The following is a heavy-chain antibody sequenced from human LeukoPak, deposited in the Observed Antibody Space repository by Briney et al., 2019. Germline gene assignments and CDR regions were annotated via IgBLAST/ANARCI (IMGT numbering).Heavy chain of an antibody. D-gene: IGHD3-10*01. J-gene: IGHJ5*02. CDR1: GDSVSSNSAA. Sequence: PSQTLSLTCAISGDSVSSNSAAWNWIRQSPSRGLEWLGRTYYRPKWYNDYAVSVKSRITINPDTSKNQFSLQLNSVTPEDTAVYYCARASVRGVIIRGYNWFDPWGQGTLVTVSS. V-gene: IGHV6-1*01. CDR3: ARASVRGVIIRGYNWFDP. CDR2: TYYRPKWYN.